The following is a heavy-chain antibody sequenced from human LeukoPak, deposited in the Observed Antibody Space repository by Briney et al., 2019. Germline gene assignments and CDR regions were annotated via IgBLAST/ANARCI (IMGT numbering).Heavy chain of an antibody. CDR1: GGTFSSYA. Sequence: ASVKVSCKASGGTFSSYAISWVRQAPGQGLEWMGGIIPIFGTANYAQKCQGRVTITADESTSTAYMELSSLRSEDTAVYYCATPIGELLPIVWGQGTLVTVSS. CDR2: IIPIFGTA. CDR3: ATPIGELLPIV. D-gene: IGHD1-26*01. V-gene: IGHV1-69*13. J-gene: IGHJ4*02.